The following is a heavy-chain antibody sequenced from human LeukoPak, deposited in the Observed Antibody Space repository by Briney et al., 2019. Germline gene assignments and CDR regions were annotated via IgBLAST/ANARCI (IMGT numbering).Heavy chain of an antibody. CDR3: ARGSGYYDTGSFSFVDN. Sequence: SQTLSVTCAISGASVASDSAAWNWIRQTPSRGLEWLGRSYYRSQWLNDYAVAVKTQITIKADTSRNQFSLELNSVTPEDTGVYYCARGSGYYDTGSFSFVDNWGQGTLVTVSS. V-gene: IGHV6-1*01. CDR2: SYYRSQWLN. D-gene: IGHD3-16*01. CDR1: GASVASDSAA. J-gene: IGHJ4*02.